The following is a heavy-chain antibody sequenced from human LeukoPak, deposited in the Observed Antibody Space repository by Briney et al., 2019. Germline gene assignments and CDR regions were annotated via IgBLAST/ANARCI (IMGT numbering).Heavy chain of an antibody. CDR3: ARDRGYSYGHPLDY. V-gene: IGHV3-33*01. CDR1: GFTFSDYS. D-gene: IGHD5-18*01. CDR2: IWNDGSNK. Sequence: GGSLRLSCAASGFTFSDYSMHWVRQTPGKGLEWVALIWNDGSNKYYADPVKGRFTISRDNSKNTLYLQMSSLKVEDTALYYCARDRGYSYGHPLDYWGQGTLVTVSS. J-gene: IGHJ4*02.